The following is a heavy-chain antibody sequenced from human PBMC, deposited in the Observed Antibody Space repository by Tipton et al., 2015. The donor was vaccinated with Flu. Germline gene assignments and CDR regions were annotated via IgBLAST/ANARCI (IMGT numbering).Heavy chain of an antibody. D-gene: IGHD3-22*01. CDR3: ATDPDAFYYDTWAVDI. CDR1: GFNFNTYA. J-gene: IGHJ3*02. V-gene: IGHV3-23*01. CDR2: IDTSGHAI. Sequence: LSLTCAASGFNFNTYAFNWVRQAPGMGLEWVSSIDTSGHAIYYADSVRGRFTISRDNSKNTLFLQMSTLRAEDTAMYFCATDPDAFYYDTWAVDIWGQGTMVTVSS.